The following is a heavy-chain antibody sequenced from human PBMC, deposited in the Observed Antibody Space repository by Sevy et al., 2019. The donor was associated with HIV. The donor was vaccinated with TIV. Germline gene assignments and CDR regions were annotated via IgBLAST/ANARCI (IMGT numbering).Heavy chain of an antibody. J-gene: IGHJ4*02. Sequence: GSLRLSCAASGFTFSTSTMNWVRQAPGKGLEWVSLITNSSSYIFYADSVKGRFTISRDKAKNSLFLQMNSLRAEETAVYYCVRDGWNYWGQGTLVTVSS. CDR1: GFTFSTST. V-gene: IGHV3-21*01. D-gene: IGHD2-15*01. CDR2: ITNSSSYI. CDR3: VRDGWNY.